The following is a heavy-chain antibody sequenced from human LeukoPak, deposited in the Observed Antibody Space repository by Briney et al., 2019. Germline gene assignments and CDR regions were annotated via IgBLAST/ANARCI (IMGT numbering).Heavy chain of an antibody. J-gene: IGHJ4*02. D-gene: IGHD1-1*01. V-gene: IGHV4-28*01. CDR2: IHYSEGT. CDR1: GYSISSSTW. CDR3: TRKHRWNGLYFDY. Sequence: PSETLSLTCAVSGYSISSSTWWGWVRQPPGKGLEWIGYIHYSEGTSYNPSLKSRITVSVATSKNQFSLKLSSVSAVDTAVYYCTRKHRWNGLYFDYWGQGTLVTVSS.